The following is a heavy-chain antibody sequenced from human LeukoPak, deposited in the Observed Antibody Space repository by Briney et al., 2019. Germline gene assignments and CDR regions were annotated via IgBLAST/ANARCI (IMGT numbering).Heavy chain of an antibody. CDR2: IYYSGST. Sequence: SETLSLTCTVSGGSISSYYWSWIRQPPGKGLEWIGYIYYSGSTNYNPSLKSRVTISVDTSKNQFSLKLSSVTAADTAVYYCARGGTMFPDYWGQGTLVTVSS. CDR3: ARGGTMFPDY. V-gene: IGHV4-59*01. J-gene: IGHJ4*02. D-gene: IGHD3-10*02. CDR1: GGSISSYY.